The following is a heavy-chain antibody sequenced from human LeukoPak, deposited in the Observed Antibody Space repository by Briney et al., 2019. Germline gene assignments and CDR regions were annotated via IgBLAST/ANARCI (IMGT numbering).Heavy chain of an antibody. J-gene: IGHJ4*02. CDR1: GYTFTSYG. Sequence: ASVKVSCKASGYTFTSYGISWVRQAPGQGLEWMGWISDYNGNTNYAQKLQGRVTMTTDTSTSTAYMELRSLRSDDTAVYYCARVGPYYDFWSGFDYWGQGTLVTVSS. CDR3: ARVGPYYDFWSGFDY. CDR2: ISDYNGNT. D-gene: IGHD3-3*01. V-gene: IGHV1-18*01.